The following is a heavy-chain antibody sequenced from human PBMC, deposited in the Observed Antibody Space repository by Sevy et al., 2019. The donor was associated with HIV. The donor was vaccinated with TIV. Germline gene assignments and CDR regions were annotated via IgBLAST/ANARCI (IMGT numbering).Heavy chain of an antibody. V-gene: IGHV3-30*02. D-gene: IGHD3-22*01. CDR1: GFTFSSYG. CDR2: IRYDGSNK. Sequence: GGCLRLSCAASGFTFSSYGMHWVRQAPGKGLEWVAFIRYDGSNKYYADSVKGRFTISRDNSKNTLYLQMNSLRAEDTAVYYCAKPQGDSSGLDDYWGQGTLVTVSS. CDR3: AKPQGDSSGLDDY. J-gene: IGHJ4*02.